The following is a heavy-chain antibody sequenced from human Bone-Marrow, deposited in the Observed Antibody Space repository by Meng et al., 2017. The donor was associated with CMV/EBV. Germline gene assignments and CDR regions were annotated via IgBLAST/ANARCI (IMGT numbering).Heavy chain of an antibody. Sequence: SVKVSCKTSGYTFTSYDIHWVRQATGQGLEWMGRIIPILGIANYAQKFQGRVTITADKSTSTAYMELSSLRSEDTAVYYCARDEEIFGVVGPFDPWGQGTLVTVSS. V-gene: IGHV1-69*04. D-gene: IGHD3-3*01. J-gene: IGHJ5*02. CDR2: IIPILGIA. CDR3: ARDEEIFGVVGPFDP. CDR1: GYTFTSYD.